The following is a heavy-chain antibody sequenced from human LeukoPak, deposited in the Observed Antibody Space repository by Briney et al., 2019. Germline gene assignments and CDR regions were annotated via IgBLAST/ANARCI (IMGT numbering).Heavy chain of an antibody. CDR1: GFVFDDYD. CDR3: ARRAGAYSHPYDY. Sequence: GGSLRLSCGASGFVFDDYDMNWVRQAPGKGLEWVSSISSSSSYIYYADSVKGRFTISRDNAKNSLYLQMNSLRAEDTAVYYCARRAGAYSHPYDYWGQGTLVTVSS. CDR2: ISSSSSYI. J-gene: IGHJ4*02. D-gene: IGHD4/OR15-4a*01. V-gene: IGHV3-21*04.